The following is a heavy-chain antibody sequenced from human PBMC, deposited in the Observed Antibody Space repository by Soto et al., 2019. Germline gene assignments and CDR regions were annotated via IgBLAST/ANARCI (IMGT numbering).Heavy chain of an antibody. CDR1: GFTFSSYE. V-gene: IGHV3-48*03. CDR2: ISSSGSTI. Sequence: EVQLVESGGGLVQPGGSLRLSCAASGFTFSSYEMNWVRQAPGKGLEWVSCISSSGSTIYYADSVKGRFTISRDNAKNSLYLQMNSLRAEDTAVYYCARGSGLADFDYWGQGTLVTVSS. CDR3: ARGSGLADFDY. J-gene: IGHJ4*02. D-gene: IGHD3-16*01.